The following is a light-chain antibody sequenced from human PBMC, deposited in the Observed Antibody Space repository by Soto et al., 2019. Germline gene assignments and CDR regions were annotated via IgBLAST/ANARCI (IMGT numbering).Light chain of an antibody. J-gene: IGKJ1*01. CDR2: AAS. Sequence: DIQMTQSPSSLSASVGDRVTITCRASQAITNDLSWYQQKPGEPPKRLIYAASTLHSGIPSRFSGNESGTEFNLTISSLQPKDFATYFCLQHNSYPRTIGRGTKVEIK. V-gene: IGKV1-17*01. CDR1: QAITND. CDR3: LQHNSYPRT.